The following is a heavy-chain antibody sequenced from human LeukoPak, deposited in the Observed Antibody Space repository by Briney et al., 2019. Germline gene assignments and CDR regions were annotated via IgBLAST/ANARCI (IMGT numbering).Heavy chain of an antibody. D-gene: IGHD2-15*01. CDR2: ISAYNGNT. Sequence: ASVKVSCKTSGYTFTNYGISWVRQAPGLGLEWMGWISAYNGNTNYAQKVQGRVTMTTDTSTSTAYMELRSLRFDDTAVYYCAAEKRLYCSGGACYPDAFDIWGQGTMVTVSS. V-gene: IGHV1-18*01. J-gene: IGHJ3*02. CDR1: GYTFTNYG. CDR3: AAEKRLYCSGGACYPDAFDI.